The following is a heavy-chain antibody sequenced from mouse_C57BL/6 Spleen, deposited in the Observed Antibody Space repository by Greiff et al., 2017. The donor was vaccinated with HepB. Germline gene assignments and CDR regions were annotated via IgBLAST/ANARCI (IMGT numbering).Heavy chain of an antibody. Sequence: EVKLMESGPGMVKPSQSLSLTCTVTGYSITSGYDWHWIRHFPGNKLEWMGYISYSGSTNYNPSLKSRISITHDTSKNHFFLKLNSVTTEDTATYYCARDGYYGGMDYWGQGTSVTVSS. V-gene: IGHV3-1*01. CDR3: ARDGYYGGMDY. CDR1: GYSITSGYD. J-gene: IGHJ4*01. CDR2: ISYSGST. D-gene: IGHD2-3*01.